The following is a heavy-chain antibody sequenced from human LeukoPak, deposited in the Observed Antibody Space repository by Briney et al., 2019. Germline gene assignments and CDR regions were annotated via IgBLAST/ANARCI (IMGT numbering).Heavy chain of an antibody. D-gene: IGHD2/OR15-2a*01. CDR2: INGYNGNT. CDR1: GYTVGSYY. V-gene: IGHV1-18*01. J-gene: IGHJ4*02. Sequence: ASVKLSCKASGYTVGSYYISWVRQAPGQGLEWMGWINGYNGNTNYAQRFQDRITMTVDKSTTTVYVDPTSLKLDNTAVYYCARTEYFWATRKGYYFDPWGQGTLVTVSS. CDR3: ARTEYFWATRKGYYFDP.